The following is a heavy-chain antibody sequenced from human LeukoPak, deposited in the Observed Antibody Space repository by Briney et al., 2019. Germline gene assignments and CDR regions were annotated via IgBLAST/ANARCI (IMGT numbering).Heavy chain of an antibody. CDR2: IYTTGSA. CDR3: ARGRGGYDFDH. Sequence: SETLSLTCTVSGDSISNSYWNWIRQPAGKGLGWIGRIYTTGSANYNPSLKSRVTISVDTSKNQFSLKLSSVTAADAAVYYCARGRGGYDFDHWGQGTPITVSS. V-gene: IGHV4-4*07. D-gene: IGHD5-12*01. CDR1: GDSISNSY. J-gene: IGHJ4*02.